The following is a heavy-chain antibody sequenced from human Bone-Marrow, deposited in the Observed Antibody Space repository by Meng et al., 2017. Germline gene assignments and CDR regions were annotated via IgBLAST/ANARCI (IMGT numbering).Heavy chain of an antibody. J-gene: IGHJ5*02. Sequence: SETLSLTCTVSGGSISSSSYYWGWIRQPPGKGLEWIGSIYHSGSTYYNPSLKSRVTISVDTSKNQFSLKLSSVTAADTAVYYCARDGLGSSWYWGWFDPWGQGTLVTVSS. V-gene: IGHV4-39*07. CDR2: IYHSGST. CDR1: GGSISSSSYY. CDR3: ARDGLGSSWYWGWFDP. D-gene: IGHD6-13*01.